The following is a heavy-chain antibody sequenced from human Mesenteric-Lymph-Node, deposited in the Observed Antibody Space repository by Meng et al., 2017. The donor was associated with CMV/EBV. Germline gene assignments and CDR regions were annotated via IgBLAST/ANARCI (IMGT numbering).Heavy chain of an antibody. CDR1: GASISSSSYY. CDR3: VSEVLRFLEWLTPFDY. D-gene: IGHD3-3*01. J-gene: IGHJ4*02. V-gene: IGHV4-39*02. Sequence: SETLSLTCTVSGASISSSSYYWGWIRQPPGKGLEWIGSVSYSGTTYYNPSLKSRVTISVDTSKKNFSLNLSSVTAADTAVYYCVSEVLRFLEWLTPFDYWGQGTLVTVSS. CDR2: VSYSGTT.